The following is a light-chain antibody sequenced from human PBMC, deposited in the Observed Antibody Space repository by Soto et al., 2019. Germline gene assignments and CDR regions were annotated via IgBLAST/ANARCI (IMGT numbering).Light chain of an antibody. CDR2: AAS. CDR3: LQYYTFPWT. CDR1: QDIRND. J-gene: IGKJ1*01. V-gene: IGKV1-6*02. Sequence: AIQMTQSPSSLSASVGDRVTITCRASQDIRNDLGWYKQKPGKAPKLLIYAASSLQTGVPSRFSGSGSGTDFTLTISSLQPEDFATYYCLQYYTFPWTFGQGTKVEIK.